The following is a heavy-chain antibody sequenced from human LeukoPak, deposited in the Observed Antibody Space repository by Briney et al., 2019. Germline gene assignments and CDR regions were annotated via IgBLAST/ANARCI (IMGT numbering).Heavy chain of an antibody. D-gene: IGHD2-2*01. J-gene: IGHJ3*02. CDR2: IIPIFGTA. V-gene: IGHV1-69*13. CDR1: GGTFSSYA. Sequence: ASVKVSCKASGGTFSSYAISWVRQAPGQGLEWMGGIIPIFGTANYAQKFQGRVTITADESTSTAYMELSSLRSEDTAVYYCATSDIVVVPAATDAFDNWGQGTMVTVSS. CDR3: ATSDIVVVPAATDAFDN.